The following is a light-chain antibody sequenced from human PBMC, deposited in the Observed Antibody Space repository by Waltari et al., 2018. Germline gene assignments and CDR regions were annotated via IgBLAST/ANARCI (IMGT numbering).Light chain of an antibody. J-gene: IGLJ3*02. CDR2: DVS. V-gene: IGLV2-14*01. Sequence: QSALTPPASVSGSPGQSITISCTGTSSDVGFYNYVSWYQQHPGKPPKLIRYDVSERPHGVSVRFSGSKSGNTASLTVSGRQAEDESDYYCNSYAGSSSWVFGGGTKLTVL. CDR1: SSDVGFYNY. CDR3: NSYAGSSSWV.